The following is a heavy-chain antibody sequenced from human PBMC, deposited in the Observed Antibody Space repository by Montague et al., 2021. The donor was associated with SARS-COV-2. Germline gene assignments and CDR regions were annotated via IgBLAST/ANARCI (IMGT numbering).Heavy chain of an antibody. V-gene: IGHV4-59*08. J-gene: IGHJ4*02. CDR3: AATDYFAWGKYDF. CDR1: GGSISGNF. D-gene: IGHD3-16*01. CDR2: IYYSGTT. Sequence: SETLSLTCTVSGGSISGNFWSWILQSPGKGLEWIGYIYYSGTTKYNTALQSRVAISLETSKNQFSLKLNSVSAADTAAYYCAATDYFAWGKYDFWGQGTWVTVSS.